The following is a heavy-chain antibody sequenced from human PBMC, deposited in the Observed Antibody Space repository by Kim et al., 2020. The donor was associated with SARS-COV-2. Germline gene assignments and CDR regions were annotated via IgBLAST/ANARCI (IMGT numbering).Heavy chain of an antibody. Sequence: GGSLRLSCEASGFTLSRYGMHWVRQAPGQGLEWVASISYDGNNKYYGDSVKGRFTISRDNSKNTLSLQMNSLRGEDTAVYYCAKDITLTTATEYGLDVWGQGTTFIVSS. CDR1: GFTLSRYG. D-gene: IGHD3-9*01. CDR3: AKDITLTTATEYGLDV. CDR2: ISYDGNNK. J-gene: IGHJ6*02. V-gene: IGHV3-30*18.